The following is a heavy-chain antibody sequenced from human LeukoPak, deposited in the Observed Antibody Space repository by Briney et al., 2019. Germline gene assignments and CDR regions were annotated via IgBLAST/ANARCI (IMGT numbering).Heavy chain of an antibody. J-gene: IGHJ5*02. D-gene: IGHD3-3*01. CDR3: ARDGTYYDFWSGYIGRWFDP. Sequence: ASVKVSCKASGYTFTSYGISWVRQAPGQGLEWMGWISAYNGNTNYAQKLQGRVTMTTDTSTSTAYMELRSLRSDDTAVYYCARDGTYYDFWSGYIGRWFDPWGQGTLVTVSS. V-gene: IGHV1-18*01. CDR1: GYTFTSYG. CDR2: ISAYNGNT.